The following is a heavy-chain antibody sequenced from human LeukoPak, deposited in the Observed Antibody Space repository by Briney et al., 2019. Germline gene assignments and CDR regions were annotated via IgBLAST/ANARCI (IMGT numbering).Heavy chain of an antibody. CDR2: IKQDGSEK. D-gene: IGHD3-10*01. CDR3: ARDGGRRGSGSYPAFDY. Sequence: PGGSLRLSCAASGFTFSSYWMSWVRQAPGQGLEWVANIKQDGSEKYYVDSVKGRFTISRDNAKNSLYLQMNSLRAEDTAVYYCARDGGRRGSGSYPAFDYWGQGTLVTVSS. V-gene: IGHV3-7*01. CDR1: GFTFSSYW. J-gene: IGHJ4*02.